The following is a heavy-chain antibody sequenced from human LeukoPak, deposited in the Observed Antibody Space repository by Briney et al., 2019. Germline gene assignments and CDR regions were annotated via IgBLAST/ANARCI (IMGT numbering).Heavy chain of an antibody. CDR3: ARAPRSRGSGLDY. CDR1: GGSFSAYY. Sequence: PSETLSLTCAVYGGSFSAYYWSWIRQPPDKSLEWIGEINHNGSTNYNPSLKSRVTISEDTSKTQFSLTLSSVTAADTAVYYCARAPRSRGSGLDYWGQGALVTVSS. CDR2: INHNGST. J-gene: IGHJ4*02. D-gene: IGHD6-19*01. V-gene: IGHV4-34*01.